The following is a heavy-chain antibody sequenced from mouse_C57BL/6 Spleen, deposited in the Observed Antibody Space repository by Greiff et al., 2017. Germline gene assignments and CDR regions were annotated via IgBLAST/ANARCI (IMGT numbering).Heavy chain of an antibody. CDR1: GYAFSSSW. Sequence: QVQLQQSGPELVKPGASVKISCKASGYAFSSSWMNWVKQRPGKGLEWIGRIYPGDGDTNYNGKFKGKATLTADKSSSTAYMQLSSLTSEDSAVYVCASTGYGSSLYAMDYWGQGASVTVSS. CDR3: ASTGYGSSLYAMDY. CDR2: IYPGDGDT. V-gene: IGHV1-82*01. D-gene: IGHD1-1*01. J-gene: IGHJ4*01.